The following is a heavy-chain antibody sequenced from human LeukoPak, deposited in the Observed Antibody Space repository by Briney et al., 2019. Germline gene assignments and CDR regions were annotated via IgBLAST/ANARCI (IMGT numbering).Heavy chain of an antibody. CDR2: IIPILGIA. J-gene: IGHJ5*02. CDR3: ATLSQSAHQFPFDP. D-gene: IGHD2-2*01. Sequence: SVKVSCKASGDTVSSYTISWVRQAPGQGLEWMGRIIPILGIANYAQKFQGRVTITADKSTSTAYMELSSLRSEDTAVYYCATLSQSAHQFPFDPWGQGTLVTVSS. V-gene: IGHV1-69*02. CDR1: GDTVSSYT.